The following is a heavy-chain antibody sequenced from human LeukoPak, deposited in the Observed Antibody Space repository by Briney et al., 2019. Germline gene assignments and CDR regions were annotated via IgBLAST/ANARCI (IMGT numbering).Heavy chain of an antibody. Sequence: SETLSLTCAVYGGSFSGYYWGWIRQPPGKGLEWIGEINHSGSTNYNPSLKSRVTISVDTSKNQFSLKLSSVTAADTAVYYCARGVRYSSSWYSFGYYFDYWGQGTLVTVSS. V-gene: IGHV4-34*01. CDR3: ARGVRYSSSWYSFGYYFDY. D-gene: IGHD6-13*01. CDR1: GGSFSGYY. J-gene: IGHJ4*02. CDR2: INHSGST.